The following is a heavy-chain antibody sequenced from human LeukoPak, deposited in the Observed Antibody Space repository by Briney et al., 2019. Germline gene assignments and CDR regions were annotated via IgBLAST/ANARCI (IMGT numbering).Heavy chain of an antibody. CDR1: GYTFTSYY. D-gene: IGHD2-8*01. J-gene: IGHJ4*02. CDR2: ISAYNGNT. Sequence: VASVKVSCKASGYTFTSYYMHWVRQAPGQGLEWMGWISAYNGNTNYAQKLQGRVTMTTDTSTSTAYMELRSLRSDDTAVYYCARLTRYCTNGVCPSDYWGQGTLVTVSS. V-gene: IGHV1-18*04. CDR3: ARLTRYCTNGVCPSDY.